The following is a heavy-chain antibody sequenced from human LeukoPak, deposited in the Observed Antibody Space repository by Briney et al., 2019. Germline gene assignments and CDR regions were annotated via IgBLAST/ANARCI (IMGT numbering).Heavy chain of an antibody. CDR1: GFTFSSFW. Sequence: GGSLRLSCAASGFTFSSFWMSWFRQAPGKGLEYMADINEDGSEKHYVDSVKGRFTISRDNAKNSLYLQMNSLRDEDTAVYYCARGSGWIFDYWGQGTLVTVSS. J-gene: IGHJ4*02. CDR3: ARGSGWIFDY. V-gene: IGHV3-7*01. D-gene: IGHD6-19*01. CDR2: INEDGSEK.